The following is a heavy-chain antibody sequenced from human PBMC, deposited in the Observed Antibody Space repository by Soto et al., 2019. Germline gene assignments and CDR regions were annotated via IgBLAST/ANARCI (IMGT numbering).Heavy chain of an antibody. Sequence: PSETLSLTCAVSGGSIRSYYWSWIRQPPEKGLEWIGYIYNDGRTLYNPSLKRRVTISADMSQNQFSLRLTSVTAADTAIYYCAGDITTGSYRFDYWGLGTLVTVSS. J-gene: IGHJ4*02. V-gene: IGHV4-59*08. CDR2: IYNDGRT. D-gene: IGHD1-26*01. CDR1: GGSIRSYY. CDR3: AGDITTGSYRFDY.